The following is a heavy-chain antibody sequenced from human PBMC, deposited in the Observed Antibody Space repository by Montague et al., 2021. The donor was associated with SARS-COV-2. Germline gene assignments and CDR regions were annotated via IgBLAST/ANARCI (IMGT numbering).Heavy chain of an antibody. CDR1: GDSVSSSDHY. V-gene: IGHV4-39*01. J-gene: IGHJ4*02. D-gene: IGHD4-17*01. Sequence: ETLSLTCTVSGDSVSSSDHYWGWIRQPPGKGLEWLGIVYYSGYTYYNPSVKGRVTISIDASKNQFSLKLNSLTATDTAIYHCARRRLREDYFDFWGQGTLLTVSS. CDR2: VYYSGYT. CDR3: ARRRLREDYFDF.